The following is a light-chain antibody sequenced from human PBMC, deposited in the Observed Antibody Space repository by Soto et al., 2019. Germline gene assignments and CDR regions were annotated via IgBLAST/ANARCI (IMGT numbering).Light chain of an antibody. Sequence: AIQLTQSPSALSASVGDRVTITCRASLGIRNDLGWYQQKPGEAPRLLVYAASTLQSGVPSRFSGSGSRTEFTLTISSLQLEDFGTYYCLQDYNYPLTFGGGTRLEI. CDR2: AAS. CDR3: LQDYNYPLT. CDR1: LGIRND. V-gene: IGKV1-6*02. J-gene: IGKJ4*01.